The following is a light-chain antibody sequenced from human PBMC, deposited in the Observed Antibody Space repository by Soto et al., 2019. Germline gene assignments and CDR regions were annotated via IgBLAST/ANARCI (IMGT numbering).Light chain of an antibody. V-gene: IGLV1-47*02. CDR2: SND. CDR1: HSNSGSNY. Sequence: QSVLTQPPSASGTPGQRVTISCSGSHSNSGSNYVYWYQQLPGTAPKLLIYSNDQRPSGVPDRFSGSKSGATASLAISGLRSYDEADYYCVSCDNSLRGRVFGGGTKVTVL. CDR3: VSCDNSLRGRV. J-gene: IGLJ3*02.